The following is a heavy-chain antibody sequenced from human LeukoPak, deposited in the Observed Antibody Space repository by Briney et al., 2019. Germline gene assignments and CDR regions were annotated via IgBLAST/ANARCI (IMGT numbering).Heavy chain of an antibody. J-gene: IGHJ4*02. Sequence: SETLSLTCTVSGGSISNYYWSWIRRPPGKGLEWIGYIYYSGYTNYNPSLKSRVTISLDTSKNLFSLKLSSVTAVDTAVYYCATNEWSGYYFEYWGQGTLVPVSS. D-gene: IGHD3-3*01. CDR3: ATNEWSGYYFEY. CDR1: GGSISNYY. V-gene: IGHV4-59*08. CDR2: IYYSGYT.